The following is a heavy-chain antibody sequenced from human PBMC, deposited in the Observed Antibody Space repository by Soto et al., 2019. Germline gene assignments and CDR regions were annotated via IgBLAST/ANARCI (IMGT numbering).Heavy chain of an antibody. CDR3: ARLCGVVGGAFDF. V-gene: IGHV4-59*08. CDR1: GGSISSYY. Sequence: QVQLQESGPGLVKPSETLSLTCTVSGGSISSYYWSWIRQPPGKGLEWIGYIYYSGSTNYNPSLKSRVTISVDTSKNQFSLKLSSVTAADTAVYYCARLCGVVGGAFDFWGQGTMVTVSS. CDR2: IYYSGST. J-gene: IGHJ3*01. D-gene: IGHD2-2*01.